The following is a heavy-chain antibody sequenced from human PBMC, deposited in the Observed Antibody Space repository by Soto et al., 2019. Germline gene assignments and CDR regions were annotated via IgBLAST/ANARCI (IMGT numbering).Heavy chain of an antibody. J-gene: IGHJ4*02. Sequence: QVQLQESGPGLVKPSGTLSLTCAVSGGSISSSNWWNWVRQPPGKGLEWIGEIYHSGSTNYSQSLKSRVTKSVDKFKNQFTLMLSSVTAADPAVYFCATVDSALADFDYWGQGTL. CDR3: ATVDSALADFDY. CDR1: GGSISSSNW. CDR2: IYHSGST. V-gene: IGHV4-4*02. D-gene: IGHD5-18*01.